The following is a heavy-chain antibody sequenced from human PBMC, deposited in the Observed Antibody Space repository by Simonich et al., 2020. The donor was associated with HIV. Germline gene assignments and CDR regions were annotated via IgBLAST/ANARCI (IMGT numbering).Heavy chain of an antibody. CDR1: GGSISTYY. J-gene: IGHJ2*01. CDR2: IYYSGST. CDR3: ARRGHYYDSFDL. V-gene: IGHV4-59*12. D-gene: IGHD3-22*01. Sequence: QVQLQESGPGLVKPSETLSLTCTVSGGSISTYYWSWIRQPPGKGLEWIGYIYYSGSTNYNPALKSRVTISVDTSKNQFSLKLSSVTAADTAVYYCARRGHYYDSFDLWGGGTLVTVSS.